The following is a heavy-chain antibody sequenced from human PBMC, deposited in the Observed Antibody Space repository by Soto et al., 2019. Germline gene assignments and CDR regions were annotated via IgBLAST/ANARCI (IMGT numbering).Heavy chain of an antibody. V-gene: IGHV3-15*05. J-gene: IGHJ5*02. CDR1: GFTFNNAL. Sequence: PGGSLRLPCAASGFTFNNALVTWSRKAKGKGLEWVGRILSKTAGGTTDYAAPVKGRLTISRDDSKNTLYLQMNSLKTEDTAIYYCTTYLEPSGQGTLVTVSS. CDR3: TTYLEP. CDR2: ILSKTAGGTT.